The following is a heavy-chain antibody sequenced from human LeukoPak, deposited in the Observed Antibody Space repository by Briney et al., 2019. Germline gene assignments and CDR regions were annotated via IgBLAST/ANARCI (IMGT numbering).Heavy chain of an antibody. Sequence: SETLSLTCTVSGGSINNYYRSWIRQPAGKGLEWIGRIYTRGSANYNPSLKSRVTMSVDTSKNQFSLKLSSVTAADTAVYYCARGRYCSADICSGGDAFDIWGQGTMVSVSS. CDR2: IYTRGSA. J-gene: IGHJ3*02. D-gene: IGHD2-15*01. CDR1: GGSINNYY. V-gene: IGHV4-4*07. CDR3: ARGRYCSADICSGGDAFDI.